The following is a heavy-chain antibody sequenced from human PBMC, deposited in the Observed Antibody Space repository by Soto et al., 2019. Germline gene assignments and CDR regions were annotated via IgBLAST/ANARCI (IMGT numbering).Heavy chain of an antibody. CDR3: ARRLIAAAGIFETHYYGMDV. Sequence: GGSLRLSCAASGFTFSSYEMNWVRQAPGKGLEWVSYISSSGSTIYYADSVKGRFTISRDNAKNSLYLQMNSLRAEDTAVYYCARRLIAAAGIFETHYYGMDVWGQGTTVTVSS. CDR1: GFTFSSYE. D-gene: IGHD6-13*01. V-gene: IGHV3-48*03. CDR2: ISSSGSTI. J-gene: IGHJ6*02.